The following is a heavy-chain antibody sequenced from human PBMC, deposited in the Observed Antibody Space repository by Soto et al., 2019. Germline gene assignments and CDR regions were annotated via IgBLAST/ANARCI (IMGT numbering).Heavy chain of an antibody. J-gene: IGHJ6*02. CDR3: SGCSGGACHQNYGMDV. Sequence: EVHLVESGGGLVKPGGSLRLSCAVSGFTFSSCTMHWVRQAPGKGLEWVSSISPSTTHIYYADSVKGRFTISRDNAKNSLFLQMHSLRAEDPAVYYCSGCSGGACHQNYGMDVWGQGTTVTVSS. CDR2: ISPSTTHI. V-gene: IGHV3-21*01. CDR1: GFTFSSCT. D-gene: IGHD2-15*01.